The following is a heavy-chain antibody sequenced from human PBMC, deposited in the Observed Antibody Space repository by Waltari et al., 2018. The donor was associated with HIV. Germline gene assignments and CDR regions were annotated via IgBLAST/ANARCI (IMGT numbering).Heavy chain of an antibody. J-gene: IGHJ4*02. CDR1: GSPSTIAW. CDR2: IKSKSDGETV. D-gene: IGHD1-26*01. V-gene: IGHV3-15*01. Sequence: DVQLAESGGGWVTPGGYLRLSCVGSGSPSTIAWLNWVRQAPGKGLELVGRIKSKSDGETVDYGYPVRGRFSISRDDSQNTVFLQMNSLKTEDTAVYYFTRKAFSGSYYDSWGQGALVTVSS. CDR3: TRKAFSGSYYDS.